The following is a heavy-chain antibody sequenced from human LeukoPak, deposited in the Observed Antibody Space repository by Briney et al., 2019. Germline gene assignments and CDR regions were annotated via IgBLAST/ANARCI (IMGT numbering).Heavy chain of an antibody. CDR3: ARADRITMVRGVMY. CDR2: INPNSGGT. V-gene: IGHV1-2*06. J-gene: IGHJ4*02. Sequence: ASVKVSCKASGGTFSSYAISWVRQAPGQGLEWMGRINPNSGGTNYAQKFQGRVTMTRDTSISTAYMELSRLRSDDTAVYYCARADRITMVRGVMYWGQGTLVTVSS. D-gene: IGHD3-10*01. CDR1: GGTFSSYA.